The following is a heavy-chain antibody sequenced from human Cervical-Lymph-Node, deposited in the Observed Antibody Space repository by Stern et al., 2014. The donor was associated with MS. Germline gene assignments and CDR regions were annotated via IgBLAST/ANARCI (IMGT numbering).Heavy chain of an antibody. CDR1: GFSFTGHT. Sequence: QVQLVQSGGGVVQPGRSLRLSCAASGFSFTGHTMHWVRQAPGKGLEWVTSISYDGSEKHYAGSVKGRFTISRDASKNTLYLQMNSLRVEDTALYYCAREDYRNYSPHIDYWGQGTLVTVSS. CDR3: AREDYRNYSPHIDY. D-gene: IGHD4-11*01. J-gene: IGHJ4*02. CDR2: ISYDGSEK. V-gene: IGHV3-30-3*01.